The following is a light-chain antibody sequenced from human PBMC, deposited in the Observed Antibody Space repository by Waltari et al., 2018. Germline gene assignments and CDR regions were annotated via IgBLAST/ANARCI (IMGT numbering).Light chain of an antibody. V-gene: IGKV3-15*01. CDR3: QQYKNWRA. CDR2: GAS. CDR1: QSVGSN. Sequence: QSPATLSVSPGERATLSCRASQSVGSNLAWYQQKPGQAPRLLIYGASTRATGFPARFSGSGSGTEFTLTISSLQSEDSAVYYCQQYKNWRALGQGTKVEIK. J-gene: IGKJ1*01.